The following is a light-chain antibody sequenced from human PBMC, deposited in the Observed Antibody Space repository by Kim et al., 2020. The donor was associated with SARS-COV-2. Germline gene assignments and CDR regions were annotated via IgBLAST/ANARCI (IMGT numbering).Light chain of an antibody. V-gene: IGKV1-5*01. Sequence: SASVGDRVTITCRTNEDIHSWLAWYQQKPGKAPKLLIYDASTLESGVPSRFTGSGSGTEFTLTISSLQPDDSATYYCQQYNSYWRFGQGTKVDIK. CDR1: EDIHSW. CDR2: DAS. J-gene: IGKJ1*01. CDR3: QQYNSYWR.